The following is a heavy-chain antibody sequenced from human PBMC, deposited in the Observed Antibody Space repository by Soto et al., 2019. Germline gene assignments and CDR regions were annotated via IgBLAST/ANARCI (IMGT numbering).Heavy chain of an antibody. J-gene: IGHJ3*01. D-gene: IGHD2-21*01. V-gene: IGHV1-18*01. Sequence: ASVKVSCKASGYIFNKYGFNWVRQAPGQGLEWMGRISAFNGYTNFAQKFQGRVTLTTDTSTNTAYMELSSLRSDDTAIYYCARGRGVVIPAGTPDAFDVWGQRTMVTVSS. CDR3: ARGRGVVIPAGTPDAFDV. CDR2: ISAFNGYT. CDR1: GYIFNKYG.